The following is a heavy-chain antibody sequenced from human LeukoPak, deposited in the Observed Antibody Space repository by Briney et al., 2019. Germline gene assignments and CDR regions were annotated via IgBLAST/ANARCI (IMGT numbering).Heavy chain of an antibody. CDR3: AKDSKVDSSGWLYYFDY. Sequence: GGSLRLSCAASGFTFSSYSMNWVRQAPGKGLEWVSYISSSSSTIYYADSVKGRFTISRDNSKNTLYLQMNGLRAEDTAVYYCAKDSKVDSSGWLYYFDYWGQGTLVTVSS. J-gene: IGHJ4*02. CDR2: ISSSSSTI. V-gene: IGHV3-48*01. CDR1: GFTFSSYS. D-gene: IGHD6-19*01.